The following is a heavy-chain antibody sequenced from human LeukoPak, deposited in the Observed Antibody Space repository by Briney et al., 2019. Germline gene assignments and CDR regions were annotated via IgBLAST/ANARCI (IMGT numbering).Heavy chain of an antibody. D-gene: IGHD6-19*01. V-gene: IGHV4-34*01. J-gene: IGHJ5*02. CDR1: GGPFSGYY. CDR3: ARVSLAVGNNWFDH. Sequence: SETLSLTCAVYGGPFSGYYWSWIRQPPGKGLEWIGEINHSGSTNYNPSLKSRVTISVDTSKNQFSLKLSSVTAADTAVYYCARVSLAVGNNWFDHWGQGTLVTVSS. CDR2: INHSGST.